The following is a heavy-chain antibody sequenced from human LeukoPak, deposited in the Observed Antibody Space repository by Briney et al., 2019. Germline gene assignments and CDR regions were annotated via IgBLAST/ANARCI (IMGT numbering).Heavy chain of an antibody. CDR1: AGTFVSDI. D-gene: IGHD5-24*01. CDR2: IIPRVDIT. V-gene: IGHV1-69*02. CDR3: ATARMHDY. Sequence: SVKVSCKASAGTFVSDIINWVRQAPGQGLEWMGRIIPRVDITNYAQKFQDRVTITADRSTSTVYMELSTLRSDDTAVYYCATARMHDYWGQGTQVTVSS. J-gene: IGHJ4*02.